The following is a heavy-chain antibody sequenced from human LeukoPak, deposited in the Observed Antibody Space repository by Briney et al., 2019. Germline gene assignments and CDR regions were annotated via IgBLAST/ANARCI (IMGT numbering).Heavy chain of an antibody. CDR2: IKQDGSDK. Sequence: PGGSLRLSCAASGFTFSSYWMSWVRQAPGKGLEWVANIKQDGSDKYYVDSVKGRFTISRDNAKNSLYLQMNSLRAEDTAVYYCAIYGYSGTLRSLDYWGQGTLVTVSS. V-gene: IGHV3-7*01. CDR1: GFTFSSYW. D-gene: IGHD1-26*01. CDR3: AIYGYSGTLRSLDY. J-gene: IGHJ4*02.